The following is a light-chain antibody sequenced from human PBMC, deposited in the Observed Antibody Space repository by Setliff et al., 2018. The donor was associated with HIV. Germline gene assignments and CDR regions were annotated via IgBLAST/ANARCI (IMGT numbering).Light chain of an antibody. CDR2: GAS. J-gene: IGKJ5*01. V-gene: IGKV3-15*01. CDR1: QTVSSS. Sequence: ILMTQSPATLSVSPGERASLSCRASQTVSSSLAWYQQKRGQVPRLLIYGASTRATGIPARFSGSGSGTEFTLTISGLQSDDLAIYYCQQYNDWPLTFGQGTRLEIK. CDR3: QQYNDWPLT.